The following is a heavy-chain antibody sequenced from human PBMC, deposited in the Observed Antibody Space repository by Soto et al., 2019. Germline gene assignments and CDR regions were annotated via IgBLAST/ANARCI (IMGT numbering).Heavy chain of an antibody. CDR3: TRSIGSGGVIGGFDY. CDR2: IIPMCDTP. Sequence: QVQLVQSETEVKKPGSAVKVSCKASGGTFNTYAMNWVRQAPGQWLEWMGGIIPMCDTPRYAQKFQGRVTITVDESTTTAYMELSSLRSDDTAVYYCTRSIGSGGVIGGFDYWGQGTLVNVSA. V-gene: IGHV1-69*01. D-gene: IGHD3-16*02. CDR1: GGTFNTYA. J-gene: IGHJ4*02.